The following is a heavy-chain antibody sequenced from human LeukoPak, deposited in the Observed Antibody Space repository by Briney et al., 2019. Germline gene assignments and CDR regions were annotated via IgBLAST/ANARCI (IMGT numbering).Heavy chain of an antibody. CDR1: GGSFSGHY. CDR3: AGGGLEYCSSASCYARFDP. V-gene: IGHV4-34*01. J-gene: IGHJ5*02. Sequence: SETLSLTCAVYGGSFSGHYWSWIRQPPGKGQEWIGGINHSGNTNYNPSLKSRVTISLDTSKNQLSLKLTSVTAADTAVYYCAGGGLEYCSSASCYARFDPWGQGTLVTVSS. D-gene: IGHD2-2*01. CDR2: INHSGNT.